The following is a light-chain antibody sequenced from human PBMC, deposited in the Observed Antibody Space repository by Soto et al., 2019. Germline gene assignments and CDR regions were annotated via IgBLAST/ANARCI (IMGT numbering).Light chain of an antibody. V-gene: IGKV1-39*01. CDR2: AAS. Sequence: DIQMTQSPSSLSASVGDRITITCRASPTISTYLNWYQQKPGKAPKLLISAASRLQSGVPSRFTGSGSGTEFTLTISSLQPEDFATYYCQQSHGIPHIFGQGTKVEI. CDR1: PTISTY. CDR3: QQSHGIPHI. J-gene: IGKJ2*01.